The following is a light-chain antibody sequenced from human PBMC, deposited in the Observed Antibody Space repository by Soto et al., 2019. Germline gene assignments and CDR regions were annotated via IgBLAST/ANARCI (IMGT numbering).Light chain of an antibody. V-gene: IGKV3-20*01. CDR1: QSVSSSY. CDR2: GAS. CDR3: QQYGSSPT. Sequence: EIVLAQSPGTLSVSPGERATRSCRAIQSVSSSYLAWYQQKPGQAPRLLIYGASSRATGIPDRFSGSGSGTDFTLTISRLEPEDFAVYYCQQYGSSPTFGGGTKVDIK. J-gene: IGKJ4*01.